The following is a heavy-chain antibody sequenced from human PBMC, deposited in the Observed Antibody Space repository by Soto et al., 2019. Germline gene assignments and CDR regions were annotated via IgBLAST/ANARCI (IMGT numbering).Heavy chain of an antibody. Sequence: VASVKLSGKASGYTFTSYYMHWVRQAPGQVRECMGIINPSGGIASYXXKFQGRVXXTRDASRSIGXVELSXVGCEETAVYYCARARDSGTTGTDYWVQGTLVTVSS. V-gene: IGHV1-46*01. J-gene: IGHJ4*02. CDR3: ARARDSGTTGTDY. CDR1: GYTFTSYY. CDR2: INPSGGIA. D-gene: IGHD5-12*01.